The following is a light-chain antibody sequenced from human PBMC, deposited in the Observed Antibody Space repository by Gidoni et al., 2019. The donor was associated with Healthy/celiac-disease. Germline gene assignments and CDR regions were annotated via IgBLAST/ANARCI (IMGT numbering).Light chain of an antibody. J-gene: IGKJ3*01. CDR2: AAS. CDR1: QGISSY. Sequence: ALRKTQSPSSFSASTGDRATITCRASQGISSYLAWYQQKPGKAPKLLIYAASTLQSGVPSRFSGSGSGTDFTLTISCLQSEDFATYYCQQYYSYPFTFGPXTKVDIK. CDR3: QQYYSYPFT. V-gene: IGKV1-8*01.